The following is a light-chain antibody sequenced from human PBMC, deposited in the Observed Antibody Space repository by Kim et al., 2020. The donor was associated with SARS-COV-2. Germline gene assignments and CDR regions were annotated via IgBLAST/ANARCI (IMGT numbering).Light chain of an antibody. V-gene: IGLV4-60*03. Sequence: SVKRTCNQSTGRSHFGVGWKQQLPGKAARELMKLEDTGTDKRGSGVPERFPGSRSGAERYITISNRQSKEEGEYYCETWDTKTRMVGGGNQLT. CDR3: ETWDTKTRM. CDR1: TGRSHFG. CDR2: LEDTGTD. J-gene: IGLJ2*01.